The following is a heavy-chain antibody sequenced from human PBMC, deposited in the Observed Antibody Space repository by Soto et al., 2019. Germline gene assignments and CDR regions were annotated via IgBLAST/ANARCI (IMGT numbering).Heavy chain of an antibody. CDR2: IWYDGSNK. Sequence: GGSLRLSCAASGFTFSSYGMHWVRQAPGKGLEWVAVIWYDGSNKYYADSVKGRFTISRDNSKNTLYLQMNSLRAEDTAVYYCARTDYGDYVDYYYYMDVWGKGTTVTVSS. CDR3: ARTDYGDYVDYYYYMDV. D-gene: IGHD4-17*01. J-gene: IGHJ6*03. CDR1: GFTFSSYG. V-gene: IGHV3-33*01.